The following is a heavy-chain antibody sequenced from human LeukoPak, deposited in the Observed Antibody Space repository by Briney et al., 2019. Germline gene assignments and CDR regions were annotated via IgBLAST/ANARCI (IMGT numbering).Heavy chain of an antibody. CDR2: INSDGSST. CDR3: AREWSGFGELPDY. Sequence: GGSLRLSCAASGFTFSSHWMHWVRQAPGKGLVWVSRINSDGSSTSYSDSVKGRFTISRDNAKNTLYLQMNSLRVEDTAVYYCAREWSGFGELPDYWGQGTLVTVSS. J-gene: IGHJ4*02. CDR1: GFTFSSHW. D-gene: IGHD3-10*01. V-gene: IGHV3-74*01.